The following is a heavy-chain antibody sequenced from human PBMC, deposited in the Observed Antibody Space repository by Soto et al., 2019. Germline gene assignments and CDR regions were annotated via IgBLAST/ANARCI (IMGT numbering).Heavy chain of an antibody. Sequence: SETLSLTCTVSGGSISSGGYYWSWIRQHPGKGLEWIGYIYYSGSTYYNPSIKSRVTISVDTSKNQFSLKLSSVTAADTAVYYCARETIELQRMTMIVVDPGAFDTWRKGTMGKVS. CDR3: ARETIELQRMTMIVVDPGAFDT. CDR2: IYYSGST. CDR1: GGSISSGGYY. J-gene: IGHJ3*02. D-gene: IGHD3-22*01. V-gene: IGHV4-31*03.